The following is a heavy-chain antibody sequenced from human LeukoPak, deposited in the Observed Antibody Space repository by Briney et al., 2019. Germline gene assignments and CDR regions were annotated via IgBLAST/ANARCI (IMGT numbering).Heavy chain of an antibody. V-gene: IGHV3-73*01. Sequence: PGGSLKLSCAASGFTFSGSAMHWVRQASGKGLEWVGRIRSKANNYATAYAASVKGRFTISRDDSKNTAYLQMNSLKTEDTAVYYCTRVDYGDYGPAGDWGQGTLVTVSS. CDR2: IRSKANNYAT. CDR3: TRVDYGDYGPAGD. D-gene: IGHD4-17*01. J-gene: IGHJ4*02. CDR1: GFTFSGSA.